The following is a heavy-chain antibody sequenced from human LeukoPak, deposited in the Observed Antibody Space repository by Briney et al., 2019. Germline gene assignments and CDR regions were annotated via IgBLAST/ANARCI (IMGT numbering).Heavy chain of an antibody. J-gene: IGHJ3*02. CDR3: ARASYYYDTTGLGAVDI. CDR1: GFTFNDHA. Sequence: PGRSLRLSCAASGFTFNDHAKYWVRQAPGKGLEWVSGINWNSDNIGYADYVKGRFTISRDDAKNSLFLQMNSLRTEDTALYYCARASYYYDTTGLGAVDIWGQGTMVTVSS. CDR2: INWNSDNI. V-gene: IGHV3-9*01. D-gene: IGHD3-22*01.